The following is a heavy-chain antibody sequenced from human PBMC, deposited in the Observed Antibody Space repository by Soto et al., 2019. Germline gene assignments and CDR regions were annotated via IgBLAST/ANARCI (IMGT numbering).Heavy chain of an antibody. CDR1: GYTFTSYY. CDR2: INPSGGST. Sequence: ASVKVSCKASGYTFTSYYMHWVRQAPGQGLEWMGIINPSGGSTSYAQKFQGRVTMTRDTSTSAVYMELSSLRSEDTAVYYCARWGRVVTSLPHSPYGMDVWGQGTTVTVSS. J-gene: IGHJ6*02. D-gene: IGHD3-16*01. V-gene: IGHV1-46*01. CDR3: ARWGRVVTSLPHSPYGMDV.